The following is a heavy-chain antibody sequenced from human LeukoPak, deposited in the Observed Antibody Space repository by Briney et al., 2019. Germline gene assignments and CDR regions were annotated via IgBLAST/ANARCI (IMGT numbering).Heavy chain of an antibody. J-gene: IGHJ3*02. Sequence: TSQTLSLTCAISGDSVTSNSAAWNWIRQSPSRGLEWLGRAYYRSKWYNDYARSLKSRIIINPDTSKNQFSLQLNSVTPEDTAVYYCARSVGDIDIWGQGTMVTVSS. CDR1: GDSVTSNSAA. D-gene: IGHD1-26*01. CDR2: AYYRSKWYN. CDR3: ARSVGDIDI. V-gene: IGHV6-1*01.